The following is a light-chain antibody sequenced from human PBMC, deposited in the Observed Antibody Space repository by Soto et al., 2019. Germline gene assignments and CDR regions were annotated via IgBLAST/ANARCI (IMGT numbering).Light chain of an antibody. CDR2: AAA. Sequence: DIQLTQSPSFLSASVGDRVTITCRASQGISNYLAWYQQKPGKAPNVLIYAAATLQSGVPSRFSGSGSGTDFTLTISSLEPEDFAFYYCQQRSNWSLLTFGGGTKVEIK. CDR3: QQRSNWSLLT. CDR1: QGISNY. V-gene: IGKV1-9*01. J-gene: IGKJ4*01.